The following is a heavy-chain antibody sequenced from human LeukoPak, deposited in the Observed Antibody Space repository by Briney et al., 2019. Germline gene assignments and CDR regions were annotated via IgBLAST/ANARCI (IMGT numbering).Heavy chain of an antibody. V-gene: IGHV3-30*04. D-gene: IGHD3-22*01. J-gene: IGHJ4*02. CDR2: ISYDGSNK. Sequence: GGSLRLSCAASGFIFSSYAVHWVRQAPGKGLEWVAVISYDGSNKYYADSVKGRFTISRDNAKNSLYLQMNSLRAEDTAVYYCARDNYYDSSGYFYWGQGTLVTVSS. CDR1: GFIFSSYA. CDR3: ARDNYYDSSGYFY.